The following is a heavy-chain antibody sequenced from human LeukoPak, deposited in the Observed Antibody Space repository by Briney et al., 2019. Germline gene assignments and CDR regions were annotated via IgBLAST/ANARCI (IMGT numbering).Heavy chain of an antibody. V-gene: IGHV1-46*01. Sequence: ASVKVSCKASGYTFTSYHMHWVRQAPGQGLEWMGIINPSGGSTSYAQKFQGRVTMTRDTSTSTVYMELSSLRSEDTAVYYCARVPRHRDGYRIFDYWGQGTLVTVSS. CDR3: ARVPRHRDGYRIFDY. D-gene: IGHD5-24*01. CDR2: INPSGGST. J-gene: IGHJ4*02. CDR1: GYTFTSYH.